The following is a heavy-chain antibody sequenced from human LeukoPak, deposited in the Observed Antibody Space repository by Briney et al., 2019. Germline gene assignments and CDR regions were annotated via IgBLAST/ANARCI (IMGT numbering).Heavy chain of an antibody. J-gene: IGHJ5*02. D-gene: IGHD2-15*01. CDR1: GGSISSSSYY. CDR2: IYYSGST. Sequence: SETLSLTCTVSGGSISSSSYYWGWIRQPPGKGLEWIGSIYYSGSTYYNPSLKSRVTISVDTSKNQFSLKLSSVTAADTAVYYCARNVRYCSGGSCWAGLNWFDPWGQGTLVTVSS. V-gene: IGHV4-39*01. CDR3: ARNVRYCSGGSCWAGLNWFDP.